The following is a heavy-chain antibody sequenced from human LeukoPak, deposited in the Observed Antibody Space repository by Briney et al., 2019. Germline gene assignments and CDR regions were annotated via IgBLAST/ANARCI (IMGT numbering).Heavy chain of an antibody. CDR3: AREKRLLWFGESKPFDY. CDR2: IKQDGSEK. Sequence: GGSLRLSCAASGFSFSTYWMSWVRQAPGKGLEWVANIKQDGSEKYYVDAVKGRFNISRDNAKNSLYLQMNSLRAEDTAVYYCAREKRLLWFGESKPFDYWGQGTLVTVSS. CDR1: GFSFSTYW. J-gene: IGHJ4*02. V-gene: IGHV3-7*01. D-gene: IGHD3-10*01.